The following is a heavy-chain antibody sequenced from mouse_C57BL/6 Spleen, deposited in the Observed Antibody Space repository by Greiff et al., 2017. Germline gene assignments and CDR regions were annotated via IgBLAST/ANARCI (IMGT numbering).Heavy chain of an antibody. Sequence: QVQLQQPGAELVKPGASVKMSCKASGCTFTSYWITWVKQRPGQGLEWIGDIYPGSGSTNYNEKFKSKATLTVDTSSSTAYMQLSSLTSEDSAVYYCARAYDYDDYFDYWGQGTTLTVSS. J-gene: IGHJ2*01. CDR2: IYPGSGST. CDR3: ARAYDYDDYFDY. V-gene: IGHV1-55*01. D-gene: IGHD2-4*01. CDR1: GCTFTSYW.